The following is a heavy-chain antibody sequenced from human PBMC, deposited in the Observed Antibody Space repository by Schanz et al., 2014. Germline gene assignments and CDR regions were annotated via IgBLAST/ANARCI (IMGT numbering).Heavy chain of an antibody. Sequence: QVQLVQSGAEVKKPGASVKVSCKASGYTFSSYGISWVRQAPGQGLEWMGWISGYKGNTNYAQKFQGRVTMTTDTSTNIAYMELRSLRSDDTAIYYCARDGSPGLERRADAFDIWGRGTMVTVAS. CDR2: ISGYKGNT. V-gene: IGHV1-18*01. D-gene: IGHD1-1*01. J-gene: IGHJ3*02. CDR1: GYTFSSYG. CDR3: ARDGSPGLERRADAFDI.